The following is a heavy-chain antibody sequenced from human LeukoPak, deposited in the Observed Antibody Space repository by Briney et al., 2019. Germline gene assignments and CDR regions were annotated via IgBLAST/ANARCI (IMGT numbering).Heavy chain of an antibody. CDR1: GFTFSSYA. CDR3: ARDPTAMETGPFDY. V-gene: IGHV3-30-3*01. Sequence: GRSLRLSCAASGFTFSSYAMHWVRQAPGKGLEWVAVISYDGSNKYYADSVKGRFTISRDNSKNTLYLQMNSLRAEDTAVYYCARDPTAMETGPFDYWGQGTLDTVSS. CDR2: ISYDGSNK. D-gene: IGHD5-18*01. J-gene: IGHJ4*02.